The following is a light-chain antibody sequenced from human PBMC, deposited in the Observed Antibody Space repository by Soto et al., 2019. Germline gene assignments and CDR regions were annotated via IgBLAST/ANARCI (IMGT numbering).Light chain of an antibody. V-gene: IGLV2-11*01. J-gene: IGLJ1*01. CDR1: SSDVGGYNY. CDR2: DVS. CDR3: CSYAGTYTLYV. Sequence: QSVLTQPRSVSGSPGQSVTISCTGTSSDVGGYNYVSWYQQHPGNAPKLMIYDVSKWPSGVPHRFSGSKSGNTASLTISGLQAEDEADYYCCSYAGTYTLYVFGTGTKVTVL.